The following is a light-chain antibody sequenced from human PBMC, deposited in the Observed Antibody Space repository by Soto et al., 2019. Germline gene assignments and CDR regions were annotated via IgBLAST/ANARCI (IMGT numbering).Light chain of an antibody. CDR2: EVR. V-gene: IGLV2-14*01. CDR3: SSYTSNSIPV. Sequence: QSALTQPASVSGSPGQSITISCTGTSSDVGGYNYVSWYQHYPGKAPKLMIYEVRRRPSGVSNRFSASKSGNTASLTISGLQAEDEADYYCSSYTSNSIPVFGTGTKVTV. J-gene: IGLJ1*01. CDR1: SSDVGGYNY.